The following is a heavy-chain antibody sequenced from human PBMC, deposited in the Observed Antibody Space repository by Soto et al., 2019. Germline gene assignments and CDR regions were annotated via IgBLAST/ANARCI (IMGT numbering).Heavy chain of an antibody. CDR2: IYYSGST. J-gene: IGHJ6*02. CDR3: ARDGREASGMDV. CDR1: GGSISSYY. D-gene: IGHD1-26*01. V-gene: IGHV4-59*01. Sequence: SETLSLTCTVSGGSISSYYWSWIRQPPGKGLEWIGYIYYSGSTNYNPSLKSRVTISVGTSKNQFSLKLSSVTAADTAVYYCARDGREASGMDVWGQGTKVTVSS.